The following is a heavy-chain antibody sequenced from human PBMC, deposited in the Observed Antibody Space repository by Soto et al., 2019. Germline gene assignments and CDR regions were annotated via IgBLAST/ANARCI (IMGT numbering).Heavy chain of an antibody. Sequence: GASVKVSWEGAGYIFTGYYMHWVRQAPGQGLEWMGWINPNSGDTNYTQKFQGWVTMTRDTSISTAYMELSRLRSDDTAVYYCATSRISIAVAGETEYYFDYWGQGTPVTVSS. V-gene: IGHV1-2*04. J-gene: IGHJ4*02. D-gene: IGHD6-19*01. CDR2: INPNSGDT. CDR1: GYIFTGYY. CDR3: ATSRISIAVAGETEYYFDY.